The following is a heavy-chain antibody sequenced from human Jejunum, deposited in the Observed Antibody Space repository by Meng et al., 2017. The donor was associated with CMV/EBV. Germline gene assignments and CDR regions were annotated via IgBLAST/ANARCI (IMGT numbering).Heavy chain of an antibody. Sequence: SINSYSWTWIRQPPVKGLEWVGYLSYSGNTDYNPSLKSRLTISVDTSKNHFSLKLSSATAADTAVYYCARGDFWSGFYPRAFDIWGQGTMVTVSS. J-gene: IGHJ3*02. D-gene: IGHD3-3*01. CDR3: ARGDFWSGFYPRAFDI. CDR1: SINSYS. V-gene: IGHV4-59*01. CDR2: LSYSGNT.